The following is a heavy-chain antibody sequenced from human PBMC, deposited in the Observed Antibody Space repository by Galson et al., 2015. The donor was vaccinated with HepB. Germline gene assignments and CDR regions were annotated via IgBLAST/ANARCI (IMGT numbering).Heavy chain of an antibody. CDR1: GYTFTSYA. Sequence: SVKVSCKASGYTFTSYAMHWVRQAPGQRLEWMGWINAGNGNTKYSQKFQGRVTITRDTSASTAYMELSSLRSEDTAVYYCARVRWDHWGQGTLVTVSSGRVAVANPVDYWGQGTLVTVSS. CDR2: INAGNGNT. CDR3: ARVRWDHWGQGTLVTVSSGRVAVANPVDY. V-gene: IGHV1-3*01. D-gene: IGHD6-19*01. J-gene: IGHJ4*02.